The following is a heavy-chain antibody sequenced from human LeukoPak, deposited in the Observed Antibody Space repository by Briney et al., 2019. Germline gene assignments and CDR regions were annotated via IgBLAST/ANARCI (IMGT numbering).Heavy chain of an antibody. Sequence: GGSLRLSCSASGFTFSSYDMFWVRQAPGKGLKYVSAISSNGGSTHYADLVKGRFTISRDNSKNTLYLQMSSLRTEDTAVYYCVKTDQYYYGSGAYWDYWGQGTLVTVSS. J-gene: IGHJ4*02. CDR1: GFTFSSYD. CDR2: ISSNGGST. CDR3: VKTDQYYYGSGAYWDY. D-gene: IGHD3-10*01. V-gene: IGHV3-64D*09.